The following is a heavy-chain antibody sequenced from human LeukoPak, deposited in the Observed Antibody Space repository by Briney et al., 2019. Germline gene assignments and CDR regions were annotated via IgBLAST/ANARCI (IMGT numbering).Heavy chain of an antibody. CDR2: SNPTGGRT. J-gene: IGHJ4*02. V-gene: IGHV1-46*01. CDR3: TRELGGSYNDF. CDR1: GYTFSTYY. Sequence: GASVKVSCKASGYTFSTYYMHWVRQAPGQGLEWMGVSNPTGGRTTYAQEFQGRVSMTRDTSTSTIYMELSSLKSEDTAMYYCTRELGGSYNDFWGQGTLATVSS. D-gene: IGHD1-26*01.